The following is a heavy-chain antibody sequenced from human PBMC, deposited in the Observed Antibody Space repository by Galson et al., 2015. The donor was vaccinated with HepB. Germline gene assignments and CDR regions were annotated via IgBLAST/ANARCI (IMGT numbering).Heavy chain of an antibody. CDR2: ISSSSSYT. CDR3: ARDRVAVAGTLEVTMMKGGGPRAYYYYYGMDV. V-gene: IGHV3-11*06. J-gene: IGHJ6*02. CDR1: GFTFSDYY. Sequence: SLRLSCAASGFTFSDYYMSWIRQAPGKGLEWVSYISSSSSYTNYADSVKGRFTISRDNAKNSLYLQMNSLRAEDTAVYYCARDRVAVAGTLEVTMMKGGGPRAYYYYYGMDVWGQGTTVTVSS. D-gene: IGHD6-19*01.